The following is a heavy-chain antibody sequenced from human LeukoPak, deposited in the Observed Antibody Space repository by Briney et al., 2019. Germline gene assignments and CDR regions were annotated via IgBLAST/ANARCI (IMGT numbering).Heavy chain of an antibody. J-gene: IGHJ4*02. CDR3: AKVVLGGWYDFDY. CDR2: ISGSGGST. CDR1: GFTFSSYA. V-gene: IGHV3-23*01. D-gene: IGHD6-19*01. Sequence: PGGSLRLSCAAPGFTFSSYAMSWVRQAPGKGLEWVSAISGSGGSTYYVDSVKGRFTISRDNSKDTLYLQMNSLRAEDTAVYYCAKVVLGGWYDFDYWGQGTLVTVSS.